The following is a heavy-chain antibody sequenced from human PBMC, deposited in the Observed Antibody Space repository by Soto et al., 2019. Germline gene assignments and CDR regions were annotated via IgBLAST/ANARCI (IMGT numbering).Heavy chain of an antibody. Sequence: GGSLRLSCAASGFTFSSYAMHWVRQAPGKGLEWVAVISYDGSNKYYADSVKGRFTISRDNSKNTLYLQMNSLRAEDTAVYYCASGDKWELYYFDYWGQGTLVTVSS. J-gene: IGHJ4*02. D-gene: IGHD1-26*01. CDR2: ISYDGSNK. V-gene: IGHV3-30-3*01. CDR3: ASGDKWELYYFDY. CDR1: GFTFSSYA.